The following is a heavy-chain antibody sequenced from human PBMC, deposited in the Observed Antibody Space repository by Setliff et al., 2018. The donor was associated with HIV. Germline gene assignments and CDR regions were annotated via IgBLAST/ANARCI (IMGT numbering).Heavy chain of an antibody. Sequence: SETLSLTCAVSGYSINSGYYWGWIRQPPGKGLEWIGNIYHSGNTYYNPSLKSRVTISVGSSYNHFSLKLSSVTAADTGVYYCASRRGIEFYFDIWGQGTPVTVSS. CDR1: GYSINSGYY. J-gene: IGHJ4*02. V-gene: IGHV4-38-2*01. CDR2: IYHSGNT. D-gene: IGHD3-10*01. CDR3: ASRRGIEFYFDI.